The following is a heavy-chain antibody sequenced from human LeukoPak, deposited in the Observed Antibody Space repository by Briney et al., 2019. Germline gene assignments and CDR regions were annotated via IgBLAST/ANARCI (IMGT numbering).Heavy chain of an antibody. CDR1: GFTFSNAW. CDR3: TTCGYSYGSDY. V-gene: IGHV3-15*01. D-gene: IGHD5-18*01. J-gene: IGHJ4*02. Sequence: GGSLRLSCAASGFTFSNAWMSWVRQAPGKGLEWGGRIKSKTDGGTTDYAAPVKGRFTISRDDSKNTLYLQMNSLKTEDTAVYYCTTCGYSYGSDYWGQGTLVTVSS. CDR2: IKSKTDGGTT.